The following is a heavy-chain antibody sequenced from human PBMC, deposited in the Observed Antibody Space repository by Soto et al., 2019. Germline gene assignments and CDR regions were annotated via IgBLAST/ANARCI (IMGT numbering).Heavy chain of an antibody. Sequence: PGGSLRLSCAVSGFSVSSSHMTWVRQAPGKGLEWVSVINSGGSTYYAVSVKGRFTISRDNSKNTVFLQMSSLRADDTALYYFVKGEYYYDSSGYYPFDYWGQGTLVTV. J-gene: IGHJ4*02. CDR2: INSGGST. CDR3: VKGEYYYDSSGYYPFDY. V-gene: IGHV3-53*05. CDR1: GFSVSSSH. D-gene: IGHD3-22*01.